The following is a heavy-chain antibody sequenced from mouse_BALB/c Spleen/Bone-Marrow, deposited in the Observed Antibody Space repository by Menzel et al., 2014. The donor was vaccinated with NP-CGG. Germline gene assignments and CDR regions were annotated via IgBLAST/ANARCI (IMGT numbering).Heavy chain of an antibody. D-gene: IGHD2-4*01. CDR1: GYTFTDYV. Sequence: VQLQQSGPELVKPGASVKMSCKASGYTFTDYVISWVKQRTGQGLEWIGGIYPGSGSTYYNEKFKGKATLTAGKSSNTAYMQLSSLTSEDSAVDFCARYYDYDWYFDVWGAGTTVTVSS. J-gene: IGHJ1*01. CDR2: IYPGSGST. V-gene: IGHV1-77*01. CDR3: ARYYDYDWYFDV.